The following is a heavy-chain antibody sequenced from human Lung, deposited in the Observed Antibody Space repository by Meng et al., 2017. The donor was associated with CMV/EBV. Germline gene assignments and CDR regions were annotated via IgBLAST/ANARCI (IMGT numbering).Heavy chain of an antibody. D-gene: IGHD2-2*02. V-gene: IGHV1-69*05. Sequence: SXXVSXKASGGTXSSYAFSWVRQAPGQGLEWMGGIIPIFGIANYAQKFQGRVTVTTDESTSTAYMELSSLRSEDTALYYGARDRTGDCSSTSCYNYYYYYGMDVGXQGTXVTVSS. CDR1: GGTXSSYA. CDR2: IIPIFGIA. CDR3: ARDRTGDCSSTSCYNYYYYYGMDV. J-gene: IGHJ6*02.